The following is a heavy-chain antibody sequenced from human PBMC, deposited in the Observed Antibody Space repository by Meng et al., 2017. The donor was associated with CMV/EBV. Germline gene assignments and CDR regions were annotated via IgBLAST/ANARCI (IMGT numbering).Heavy chain of an antibody. CDR2: IIPILGIA. CDR3: ARHHGSIAVAGTPPYSDYYYGMDV. Sequence: SVKVSCRASGGTFSSYAISWVRQAPGQGLEWMGGIIPILGIANYAQKFQGRVTITADKSTSTAYMELSSLRSEDTAVYYCARHHGSIAVAGTPPYSDYYYGMDVWGQGTTVTVSS. V-gene: IGHV1-69*10. D-gene: IGHD6-19*01. CDR1: GGTFSSYA. J-gene: IGHJ6*02.